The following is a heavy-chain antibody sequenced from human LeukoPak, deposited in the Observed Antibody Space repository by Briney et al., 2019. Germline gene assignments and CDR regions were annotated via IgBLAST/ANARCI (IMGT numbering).Heavy chain of an antibody. Sequence: GGSLRLSCAASGFTVSSNYMSWVRQAPGKGLEWVSVIYSGGSTYYADSVKGRFTISRDNSKNTLYLQMNSLRAEDTAVYYCAKAPPLGYYYYMDVWGKGTTVTVSS. CDR3: AKAPPLGYYYYMDV. V-gene: IGHV3-53*01. J-gene: IGHJ6*03. CDR1: GFTVSSNY. CDR2: IYSGGST.